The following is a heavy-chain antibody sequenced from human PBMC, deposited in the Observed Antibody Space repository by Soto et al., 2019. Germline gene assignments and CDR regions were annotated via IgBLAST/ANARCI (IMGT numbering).Heavy chain of an antibody. J-gene: IGHJ4*02. Sequence: GASVKVSCKASGGTFSSYAISWVRQAPGQGLEWMGGIIPIFGTANYAQKFQGRVTITADESTSTAYMELSSLRSEDTAVYYCATGPGYSSGWGPFDYWGQGTLVTVSS. CDR2: IIPIFGTA. CDR1: GGTFSSYA. V-gene: IGHV1-69*13. CDR3: ATGPGYSSGWGPFDY. D-gene: IGHD6-19*01.